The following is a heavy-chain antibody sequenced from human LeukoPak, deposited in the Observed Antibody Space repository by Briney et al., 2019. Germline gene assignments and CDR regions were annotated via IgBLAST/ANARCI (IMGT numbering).Heavy chain of an antibody. V-gene: IGHV4-59*01. CDR2: IYYSGSA. Sequence: PSETLSLTCTVSGGSISSYYWSWIRQPPGKGLEWIGYIYYSGSANYNPSLKSRVTISVDTSKNQFSLKLSSVTAADTAVYYCARVDTAMEIDYWGQGTLVTVSS. CDR1: GGSISSYY. D-gene: IGHD5-18*01. CDR3: ARVDTAMEIDY. J-gene: IGHJ4*02.